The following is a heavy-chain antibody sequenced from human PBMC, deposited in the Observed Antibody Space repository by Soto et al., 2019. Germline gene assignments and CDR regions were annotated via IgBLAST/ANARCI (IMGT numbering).Heavy chain of an antibody. J-gene: IGHJ4*02. CDR3: ARDSDRVPYSSGWYYFDY. D-gene: IGHD6-19*01. CDR1: GFTFSSYI. CDR2: ISSSSSYI. V-gene: IGHV3-21*01. Sequence: PGGSLRLSCAASGFTFSSYIRNWVRQAPGKGLEWVSSISSSSSYIYYADSVKGRFTISRDNAKNSLYLQMNSLRAEDTAVYYCARDSDRVPYSSGWYYFDYWGQGTLVTVSS.